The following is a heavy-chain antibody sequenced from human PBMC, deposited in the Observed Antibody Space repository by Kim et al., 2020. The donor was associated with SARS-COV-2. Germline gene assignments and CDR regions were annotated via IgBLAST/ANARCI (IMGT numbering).Heavy chain of an antibody. Sequence: GGSLRLSCAASGFTFSGYNMNWVRQAPGKGLEWISYISDSGGTKYYADSVKGRFTISRDNAKNSLYLQMNNVRAEDTAVYYCSTWGSMYFYSGYWGQGTPVTVSP. CDR1: GFTFSGYN. CDR2: ISDSGGTK. D-gene: IGHD2-15*01. V-gene: IGHV3-48*01. J-gene: IGHJ4*02. CDR3: STWGSMYFYSGY.